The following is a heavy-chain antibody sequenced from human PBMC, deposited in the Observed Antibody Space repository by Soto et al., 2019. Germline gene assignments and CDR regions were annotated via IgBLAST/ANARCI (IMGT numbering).Heavy chain of an antibody. CDR2: ISAYNGNT. CDR3: ARESPYGDYVDAFDI. CDR1: GYTFTSYG. V-gene: IGHV1-18*01. J-gene: IGHJ3*02. D-gene: IGHD4-17*01. Sequence: ASVNVSCKASGYTFTSYGISWVRQAPGQGLEWMGWISAYNGNTNYAQKLQGRVTMTTDTSTSTAYMELRSLRSDDTAVYYCARESPYGDYVDAFDIWGQGTMVTVSS.